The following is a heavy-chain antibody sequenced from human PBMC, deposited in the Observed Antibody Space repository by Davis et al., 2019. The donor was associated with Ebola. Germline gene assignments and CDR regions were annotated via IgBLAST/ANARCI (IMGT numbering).Heavy chain of an antibody. CDR2: IYYSGST. V-gene: IGHV4-59*01. Sequence: SETLSLTCTVSGGSISSYYWSWIRQPPGKGLEWIGYIYYSGSTNYNPSLKSRVTISVDTSKNQFSLKLSSVTAADTAVYYWARALGSGFPDAFDIWGQGTMVTVSS. CDR1: GGSISSYY. D-gene: IGHD3-22*01. CDR3: ARALGSGFPDAFDI. J-gene: IGHJ3*02.